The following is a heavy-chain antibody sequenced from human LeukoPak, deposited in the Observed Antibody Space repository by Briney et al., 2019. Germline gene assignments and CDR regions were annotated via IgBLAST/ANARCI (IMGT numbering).Heavy chain of an antibody. CDR3: ARGSGKELDY. J-gene: IGHJ4*02. CDR1: GFTFSSYY. CDR2: IKRYGSST. D-gene: IGHD1-26*01. V-gene: IGHV3-74*01. Sequence: PGVSLTLSCAVSGFTFSSYYMHWVRQAPGKGLVWVSRIKRYGSSTRYADSVKGPFTISRDKAKNTLSLQMNSVRAEDTGVYNSARGSGKELDYWGQGTLVTVSS.